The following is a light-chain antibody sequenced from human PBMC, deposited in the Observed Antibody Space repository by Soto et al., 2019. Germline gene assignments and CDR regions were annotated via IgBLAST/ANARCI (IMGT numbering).Light chain of an antibody. CDR2: GAS. CDR1: PSLSSTY. J-gene: IGKJ1*01. CDR3: QQYGSSPQWT. Sequence: EIVLTHSPGTLSLSPGERATLSCRASPSLSSTYLAWYQQKPGQAPRLLIYGASSRATGIPDRFSGSGSGTDFTLTISRVEPEDFAVYYCQQYGSSPQWTFGQGTKVDIK. V-gene: IGKV3-20*01.